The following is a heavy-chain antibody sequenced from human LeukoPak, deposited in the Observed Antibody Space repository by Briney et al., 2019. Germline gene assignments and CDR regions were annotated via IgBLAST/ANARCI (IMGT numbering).Heavy chain of an antibody. CDR3: ARGRGQSVRVAVAGNYYYYMDV. CDR2: ISSSSSTI. J-gene: IGHJ6*03. D-gene: IGHD6-19*01. V-gene: IGHV3-48*01. CDR1: GFTFSSYS. Sequence: GGSLRLSCAASGFTFSSYSMNWVRQAPGKGLEWVSYISSSSSTIYYADSVKGRFAISRDNAKNSLYLQMNSLRAEDTAVYYCARGRGQSVRVAVAGNYYYYMDVWGKGTTVTVSS.